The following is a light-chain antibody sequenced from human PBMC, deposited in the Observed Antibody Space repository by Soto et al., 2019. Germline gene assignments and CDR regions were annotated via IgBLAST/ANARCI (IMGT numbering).Light chain of an antibody. CDR3: QQYNSYSWT. Sequence: DIQMTQSPSTLSASVGDRVTITCRASQSIRSWLAWYQQKPGRAPKLLIYKASSLESGVPSRFSGSGSGTDFTHTSSSLQPDNFATYYCQQYNSYSWTFGQGTKVEI. CDR2: KAS. CDR1: QSIRSW. J-gene: IGKJ1*01. V-gene: IGKV1-5*03.